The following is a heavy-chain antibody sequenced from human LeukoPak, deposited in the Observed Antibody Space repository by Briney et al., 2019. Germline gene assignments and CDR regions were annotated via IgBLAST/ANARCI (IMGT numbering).Heavy chain of an antibody. J-gene: IGHJ3*02. Sequence: SETLSLTCAVYGGSFSGYYWSWIRQPPGKGLEWIGEINHSGSTNYNPSLKSRVTISVDTSKNQFSLKLSSVTAADTAVYYCARHVATMSDAFDIWGQGTMVTVSS. D-gene: IGHD3-10*02. CDR3: ARHVATMSDAFDI. V-gene: IGHV4-34*01. CDR1: GGSFSGYY. CDR2: INHSGST.